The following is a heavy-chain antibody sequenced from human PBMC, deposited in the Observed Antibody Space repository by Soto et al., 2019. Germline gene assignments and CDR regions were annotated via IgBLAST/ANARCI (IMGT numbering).Heavy chain of an antibody. V-gene: IGHV4-30-4*01. J-gene: IGHJ6*02. D-gene: IGHD1-26*01. Sequence: PSETLSLTCTVSGGSISSGDYYWSWIRQPTGKGLEWIGYIYYSGSTYYNPSLKSRVTISVDTSKNQFSLKLSSVTAADTAVYYCARDWLPVELVGATGPARYYYYYGMDVWGQGTTVTVSS. CDR1: GGSISSGDYY. CDR3: ARDWLPVELVGATGPARYYYYYGMDV. CDR2: IYYSGST.